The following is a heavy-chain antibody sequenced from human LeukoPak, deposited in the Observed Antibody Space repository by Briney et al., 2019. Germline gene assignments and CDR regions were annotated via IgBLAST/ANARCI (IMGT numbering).Heavy chain of an antibody. J-gene: IGHJ4*02. Sequence: SETLSLTCTVSGGSISSGSYYWGWIRQPPGKGLEWIGYIYYSGSTYYNPSLKSRVSISQDTSKNQFSLRLSSVTAADTAVYYCARQYYYDSSGFDYWGQGTLVTVSS. V-gene: IGHV4-39*01. CDR2: IYYSGST. CDR3: ARQYYYDSSGFDY. CDR1: GGSISSGSYY. D-gene: IGHD3-22*01.